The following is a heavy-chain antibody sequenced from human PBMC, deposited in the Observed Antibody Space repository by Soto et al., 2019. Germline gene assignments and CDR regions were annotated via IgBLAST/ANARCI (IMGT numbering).Heavy chain of an antibody. CDR1: GFTFSSYW. J-gene: IGHJ4*02. CDR3: VRVGRLGRY. D-gene: IGHD3-16*01. Sequence: GGSLRLSCTASGFTFSSYWMSWVRQAPGKGLGWVANIKEDGSGKYYVDSVKGRFSISRDNARNSLYLQMNSLRVEDTAVYYCVRVGRLGRYWGPGTIVTVSS. CDR2: IKEDGSGK. V-gene: IGHV3-7*03.